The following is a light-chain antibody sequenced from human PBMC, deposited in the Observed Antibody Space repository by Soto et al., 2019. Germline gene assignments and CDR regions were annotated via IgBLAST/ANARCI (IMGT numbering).Light chain of an antibody. CDR3: SSYTTSTTWV. CDR1: SSGIGAWNY. J-gene: IGLJ3*02. V-gene: IGLV2-14*03. Sequence: QSALTQPASVSGSPGQSITLSCTGFSSGIGAWNYGSWFQQHPGKAPKLIIYEVPNRPSGVSDRFSGSKSGNTASLTISGLQAEDEAHYHCSSYTTSTTWVFGGGTKVTVL. CDR2: EVP.